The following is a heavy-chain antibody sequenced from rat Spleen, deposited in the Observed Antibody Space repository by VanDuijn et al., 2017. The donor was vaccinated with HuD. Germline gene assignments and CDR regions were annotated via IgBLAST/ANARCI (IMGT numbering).Heavy chain of an antibody. Sequence: EVQLVESGGGLVQPGRSMKLSCAVSGFTLSNYGMAWVRQAPTKGLEWVATITSGGSNTYYPDSVKGRFTISRDNAKSTLYLQMDSLRSEDTATYYCANILNTMGLRGWFAYWGQGTLVTVSS. CDR3: ANILNTMGLRGWFAY. CDR2: ITSGGSNT. CDR1: GFTLSNYG. V-gene: IGHV5-25*01. J-gene: IGHJ3*01. D-gene: IGHD1-9*01.